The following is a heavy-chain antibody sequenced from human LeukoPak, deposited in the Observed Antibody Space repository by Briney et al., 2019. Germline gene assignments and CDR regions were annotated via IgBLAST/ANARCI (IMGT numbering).Heavy chain of an antibody. J-gene: IGHJ4*02. CDR2: IHSAGDT. V-gene: IGHV3-53*01. CDR3: AREVYSSGWLTY. D-gene: IGHD6-19*01. CDR1: GFTVSSNY. Sequence: GGSLRLSCAASGFTVSSNYMSWVRQAPGKGLEWVSVIHSAGDTYYADSEKGRFTISRDNSKNTLYLQMSSLRAEETAVYYCAREVYSSGWLTYWGQGTLLTVSS.